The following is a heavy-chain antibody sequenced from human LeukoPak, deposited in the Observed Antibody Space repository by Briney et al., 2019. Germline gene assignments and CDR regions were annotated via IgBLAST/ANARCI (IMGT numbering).Heavy chain of an antibody. Sequence: GGSLRLSCTASGFTFGDYAMSWFRQAPGKGLEWVGFIRSKAYGGTTEYAASVKGRFTISRDDSKSIAYLQMNSLKTEDTAVYYCTRDQRLRIGGLWPQNFDYWGQGTLVTVSS. J-gene: IGHJ4*02. V-gene: IGHV3-49*03. D-gene: IGHD3-10*01. CDR2: IRSKAYGGTT. CDR3: TRDQRLRIGGLWPQNFDY. CDR1: GFTFGDYA.